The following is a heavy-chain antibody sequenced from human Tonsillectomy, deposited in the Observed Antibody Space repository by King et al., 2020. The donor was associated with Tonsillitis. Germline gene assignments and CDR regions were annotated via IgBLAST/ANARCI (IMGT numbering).Heavy chain of an antibody. CDR1: GGSISSGDYY. CDR2: IYYSGST. V-gene: IGHV4-31*03. D-gene: IGHD1-26*01. J-gene: IGHJ5*02. Sequence: HVQLQESGPGLVQPSQPLSLTCTVSGGSISSGDYYWSWIRQHPGKGLEWIGYIYYSGSTFYNPSLKSRVTISVDTSQNQFSLKLSSVTAADTAVYYGARTEESREESRDNGGDPWGQGTRGTV. CDR3: ARTEESREESRDNGGDP.